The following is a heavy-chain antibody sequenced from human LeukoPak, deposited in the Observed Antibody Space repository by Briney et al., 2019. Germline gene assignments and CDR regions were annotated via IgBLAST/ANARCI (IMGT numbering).Heavy chain of an antibody. CDR1: RYTFTGYY. V-gene: IGHV1-2*02. CDR3: ASYCSRTSCNRYYYYYMDV. CDR2: INPNSGGT. J-gene: IGHJ6*03. D-gene: IGHD2-2*01. Sequence: GASVKVSCKASRYTFTGYYMHWVRQAPGQGLEWMGWINPNSGGTNYAQKFQGRVTMTRDTSISTAYMELSRLRSDDTAVYYCASYCSRTSCNRYYYYYMDVWGKGTTVTVSS.